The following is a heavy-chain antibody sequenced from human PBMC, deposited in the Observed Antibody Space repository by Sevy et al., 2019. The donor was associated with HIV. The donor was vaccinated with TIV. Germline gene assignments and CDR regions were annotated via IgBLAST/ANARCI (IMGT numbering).Heavy chain of an antibody. J-gene: IGHJ3*02. CDR1: GFTFSSYS. V-gene: IGHV3-48*02. Sequence: GGSLRLSCAASGFTFSSYSMNWVRQAPGKGLEWVSYISSSSSTIYYADSVKGRFTISRDNAKNSLYLQMNSLRDEDTAVYYCARAAAWWLAFDAFDIWGQWTMVTVSS. CDR2: ISSSSSTI. D-gene: IGHD6-19*01. CDR3: ARAAAWWLAFDAFDI.